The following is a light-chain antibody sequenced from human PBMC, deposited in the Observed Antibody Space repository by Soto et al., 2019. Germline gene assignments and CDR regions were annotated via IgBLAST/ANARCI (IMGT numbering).Light chain of an antibody. Sequence: PVTLSRSSLSAXVGDXGTIXXRASQTVSRYLNWYQQKSGTAPKLLIYAASTLHTGVPSRFSGRGSGTDFTLTITTLQREDFAGYLSQHYNSCSEAFGHGTKVDI. CDR3: QHYNSCSEA. J-gene: IGKJ1*01. CDR2: AAS. CDR1: QTVSRY. V-gene: IGKV1-39*01.